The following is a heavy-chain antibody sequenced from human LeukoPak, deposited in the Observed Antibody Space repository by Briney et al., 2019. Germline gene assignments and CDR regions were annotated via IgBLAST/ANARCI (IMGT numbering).Heavy chain of an antibody. CDR1: GYTLSGYY. Sequence: ASVKVSCKASGYTLSGYYIHWVRQAHGQGLEWMGWINPNSGATHYAQNFQGGVTMTRDTSISTFYMEVSRLRSDDTAVYFCARYNWNDVVSALDYWGQGTLVTVSS. V-gene: IGHV1-2*02. CDR2: INPNSGAT. J-gene: IGHJ4*02. D-gene: IGHD1-1*01. CDR3: ARYNWNDVVSALDY.